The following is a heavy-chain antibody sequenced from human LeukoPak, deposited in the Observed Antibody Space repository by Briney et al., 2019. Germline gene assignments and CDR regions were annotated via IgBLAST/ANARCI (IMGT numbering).Heavy chain of an antibody. V-gene: IGHV7-4-1*02. CDR3: ARSKEDDFWSGYFRYYYYYMDV. J-gene: IGHJ6*03. CDR2: INTNTGNP. Sequence: ASVKVSCKASGYTFTGYYMHWVRQAPGQGLEWMGWINTNTGNPTYAQGFTGRFVFSLDTSVSTAYLQISSLKAEDTAVYYCARSKEDDFWSGYFRYYYYYMDVWGKGTTVTVSS. CDR1: GYTFTGYY. D-gene: IGHD3-3*01.